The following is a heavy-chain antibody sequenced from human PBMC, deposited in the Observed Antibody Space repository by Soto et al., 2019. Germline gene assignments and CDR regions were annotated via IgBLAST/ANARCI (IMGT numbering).Heavy chain of an antibody. CDR1: GGSISSGGYY. CDR2: IYYSGST. V-gene: IGHV4-31*03. D-gene: IGHD3-3*01. J-gene: IGHJ4*02. Sequence: QVQLQESRPGLVKPSQTLSLTCTVSGGSISSGGYYWSGIRQHPGKDLEWIGYIYYSGSTYYNPSLKSRVTISVNTSKNQFSLKLSSVTAADTAVYYCARGIYYDFWSGYPGYFDYWGQGTLVTVSS. CDR3: ARGIYYDFWSGYPGYFDY.